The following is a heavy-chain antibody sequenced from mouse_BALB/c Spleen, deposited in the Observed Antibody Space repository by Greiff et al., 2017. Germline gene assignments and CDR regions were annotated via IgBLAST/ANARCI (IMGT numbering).Heavy chain of an antibody. Sequence: VQLQQSGAELARPGASVKMSCKASGYTFTSYTMHWVKQRPGQGLEWLGYINPSSGYTNYTQKFKDKATLTADKSSSTAYMQLSSLTSEDSAVYYCARYLTTATYYAMDDWGQGTSVTVSS. V-gene: IGHV1-4*01. CDR1: GYTFTSYT. D-gene: IGHD1-2*01. CDR3: ARYLTTATYYAMDD. CDR2: INPSSGYT. J-gene: IGHJ4*01.